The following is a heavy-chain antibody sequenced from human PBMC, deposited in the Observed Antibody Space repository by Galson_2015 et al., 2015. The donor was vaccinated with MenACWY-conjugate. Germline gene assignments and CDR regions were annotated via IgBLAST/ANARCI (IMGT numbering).Heavy chain of an antibody. CDR2: IRDDGSKT. D-gene: IGHD3-10*01. J-gene: IGHJ4*02. CDR1: GFTFRSHG. Sequence: SLRLSCAASGFTFRSHGIFWVRQAPGKGLEWVAFIRDDGSKTYYADSVKGRFTISRDNSRNMLYLQMNSLRAEDTAVYYCAKIELILFGHSNWGQGTLVTVSS. CDR3: AKIELILFGHSN. V-gene: IGHV3-30*02.